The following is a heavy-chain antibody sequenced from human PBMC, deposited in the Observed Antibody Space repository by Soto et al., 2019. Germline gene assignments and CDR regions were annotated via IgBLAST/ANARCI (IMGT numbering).Heavy chain of an antibody. CDR2: INHSGST. Sequence: SETLSLTCAVYGGSFSGYYWSWIRQPPGKGLEWIGEINHSGSTNYNPSLKSRVTISVDTSKNQFSLKLSSVTAADTAVYYCARGHREWLPTSLAYYYYMDVWGKGTTVTVSS. CDR1: GGSFSGYY. V-gene: IGHV4-34*01. CDR3: ARGHREWLPTSLAYYYYMDV. J-gene: IGHJ6*03. D-gene: IGHD3-3*01.